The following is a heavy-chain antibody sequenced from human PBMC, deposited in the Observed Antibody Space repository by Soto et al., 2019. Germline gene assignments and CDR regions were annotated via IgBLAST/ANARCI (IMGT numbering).Heavy chain of an antibody. CDR3: ARVRDRGDGYNFGSEY. J-gene: IGHJ4*02. V-gene: IGHV4-34*01. D-gene: IGHD5-12*01. CDR2: IHPSGST. Sequence: QVQLQQWGAGLLKPSATLSLTCAVYGGSFSGYYWSWIRQPPGKGLEWLGEIHPSGSTNYNPSVTSRVTRSVDTSKNQFSLKLSSGTAADTAVYYCARVRDRGDGYNFGSEYWGQGTLVTVSS. CDR1: GGSFSGYY.